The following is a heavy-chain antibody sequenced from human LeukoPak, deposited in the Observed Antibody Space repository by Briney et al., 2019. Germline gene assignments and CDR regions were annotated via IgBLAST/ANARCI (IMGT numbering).Heavy chain of an antibody. Sequence: GGSLRLSCAASGFTFSSYGMHWVRQAPGKGLEWVAVIWYDGSNKYYADSVKGRFTISRDNSKNTLYLQMNSLRAEDTAVYYCARVSSGYYSAFDYWGQGTLVTVPS. CDR2: IWYDGSNK. D-gene: IGHD3-3*01. V-gene: IGHV3-33*01. J-gene: IGHJ4*02. CDR1: GFTFSSYG. CDR3: ARVSSGYYSAFDY.